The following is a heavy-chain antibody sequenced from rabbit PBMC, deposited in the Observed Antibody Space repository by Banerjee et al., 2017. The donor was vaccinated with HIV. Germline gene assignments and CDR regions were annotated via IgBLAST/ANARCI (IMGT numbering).Heavy chain of an antibody. CDR2: IYVDTGGST. Sequence: QSVEESGGDLVKPGASLTLTCTASGLSVSSAYMCWVRQAPGKGLEWIACIYVDTGGSTYYASWAKGRFTISKTSSTTVTLQMTSLTAADTATYFCARSYAGGDGAATRLDLWGPGTLVTVS. V-gene: IGHV1S40*01. J-gene: IGHJ3*01. CDR1: GLSVSSAY. CDR3: ARSYAGGDGAATRLDL. D-gene: IGHD4-2*01.